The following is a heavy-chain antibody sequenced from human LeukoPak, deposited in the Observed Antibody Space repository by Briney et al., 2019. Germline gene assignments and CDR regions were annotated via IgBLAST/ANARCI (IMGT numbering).Heavy chain of an antibody. CDR2: INPSGGST. J-gene: IGHJ4*02. D-gene: IGHD6-6*01. V-gene: IGHV1-46*01. Sequence: GASVKVSCKASGYTFTSYYMHWVRQAPAQGLEWMGIINPSGGSTSYAQKFQGRVTMTRDTSTSTVYMELSSLRSEDTGVYYCARDGPRIAALGEDFDYWGQGTLVSVSS. CDR1: GYTFTSYY. CDR3: ARDGPRIAALGEDFDY.